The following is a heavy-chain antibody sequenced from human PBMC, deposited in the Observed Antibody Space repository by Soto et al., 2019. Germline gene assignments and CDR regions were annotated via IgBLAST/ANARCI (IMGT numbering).Heavy chain of an antibody. CDR2: ISSSGYI. CDR3: ARDCSGGSCYPGMDV. D-gene: IGHD2-15*01. J-gene: IGHJ6*02. Sequence: PGGSLRLSCAASGFDFNSYTINWFRQAPGKRLEWLSSISSSGYIFSTDSVRGRFTISRDNAKNSVYLQINSLRAEDTAVYFCARDCSGGSCYPGMDVWGQGTTVTV. V-gene: IGHV3-21*01. CDR1: GFDFNSYT.